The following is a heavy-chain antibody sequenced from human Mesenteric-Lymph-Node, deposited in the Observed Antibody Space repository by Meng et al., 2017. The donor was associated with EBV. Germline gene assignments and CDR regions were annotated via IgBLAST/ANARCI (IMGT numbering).Heavy chain of an antibody. D-gene: IGHD2-8*01. J-gene: IGHJ4*02. Sequence: SGGVWVPPRGALRLSFASLGFSFSSYGMHWVRQTPGKGLMWLARISSDATITNYADSVKGRFTISRDNAKNTLYLQMNSLRVEDTAMYYCARAMVDYWGQGTLVTVSS. CDR2: ISSDATIT. CDR1: GFSFSSYG. V-gene: IGHV3-74*02. CDR3: ARAMVDY.